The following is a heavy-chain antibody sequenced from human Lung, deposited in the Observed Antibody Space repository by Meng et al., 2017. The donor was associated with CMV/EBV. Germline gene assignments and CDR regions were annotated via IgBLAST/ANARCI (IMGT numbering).Heavy chain of an antibody. CDR1: GGSISSGDYY. J-gene: IGHJ6*02. V-gene: IGHV4-30-4*08. D-gene: IGHD1-7*01. Sequence: SETLSLXXTVSGGSISSGDYYWSWIRQPPGKGLEWIGYIYYSGSTYYNPSLKSRVTISVDTSKNQFSLKLSSVTAADTAVYYCARGITGTTYYYYYYGMDVWGQGTXVTVSS. CDR2: IYYSGST. CDR3: ARGITGTTYYYYYYGMDV.